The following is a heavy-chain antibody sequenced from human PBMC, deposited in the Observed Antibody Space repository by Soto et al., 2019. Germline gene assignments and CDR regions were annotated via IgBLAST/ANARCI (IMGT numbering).Heavy chain of an antibody. Sequence: LALTCTVSGGYIGNDYWSWIRQPPGKELEWIGYTYYSGSTNYSPSLKSRVTISVDTSKDQFSLRLSSVTSADTAIYYCARGIAGAASGRAFDIWGQGTMVTVSS. CDR1: GGYIGNDY. V-gene: IGHV4-59*01. J-gene: IGHJ3*02. D-gene: IGHD1-26*01. CDR3: ARGIAGAASGRAFDI. CDR2: TYYSGST.